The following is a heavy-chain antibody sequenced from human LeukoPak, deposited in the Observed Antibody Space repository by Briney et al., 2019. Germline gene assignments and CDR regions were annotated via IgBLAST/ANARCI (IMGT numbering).Heavy chain of an antibody. V-gene: IGHV4-39*01. J-gene: IGHJ5*02. CDR1: GGSISISTYY. CDR2: LYYSGST. D-gene: IGHD3-22*01. CDR3: ARLGTGYDSSGYSTGWFDP. Sequence: PSETLSLTCTVSGGSISISTYYWGWIRQPPGRGLEWIGNLYYSGSTYYNPSLKSRVTISVDTSKNQFSLRLSSVTAADTAVYYCARLGTGYDSSGYSTGWFDPWGQGTLVTVSS.